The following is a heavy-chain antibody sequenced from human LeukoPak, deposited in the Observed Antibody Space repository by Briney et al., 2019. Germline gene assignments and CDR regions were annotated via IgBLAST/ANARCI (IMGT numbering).Heavy chain of an antibody. J-gene: IGHJ4*02. CDR1: GITFSSYS. CDR3: ARGGLSIMGY. Sequence: GGSLRLSCGASGITFSSYSMNWVRRAPGKGLEWVSYISSSGSTKYYADSVKGRFTISRDNARNSLYLQMNSLRAEDTAVYFCARGGLSIMGYWGQGTLVTVSS. CDR2: ISSSGSTK. D-gene: IGHD2/OR15-2a*01. V-gene: IGHV3-48*01.